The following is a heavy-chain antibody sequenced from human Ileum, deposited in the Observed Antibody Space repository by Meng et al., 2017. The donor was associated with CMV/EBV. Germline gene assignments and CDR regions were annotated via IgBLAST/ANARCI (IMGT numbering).Heavy chain of an antibody. CDR3: ARGYSSGWNYFHY. CDR2: IDNRGST. Sequence: HPLQSGPALLRPSQNLLPPTSASDGSICSGDFCCSWFRQPPEKSLEYIGYIDNRGSTYYNPSLKSRVTTSIDTTKNQFSLKRTSVTAANTAVYYCARGYSSGWNYFHYWGQGTLVTVSS. J-gene: IGHJ4*02. CDR1: DGSICSGDFC. D-gene: IGHD6-19*01. V-gene: IGHV4-30-4*01.